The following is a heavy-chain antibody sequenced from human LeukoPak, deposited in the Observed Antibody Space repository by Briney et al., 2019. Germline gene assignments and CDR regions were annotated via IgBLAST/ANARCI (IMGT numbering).Heavy chain of an antibody. CDR2: IYYSGST. CDR1: GGSISSYY. Sequence: SETLSLACTVSGGSISSYYWSWIRQPPGKGLEWIAYIYYSGSTDYNPSLKSRVTISLDTSKNQFSPKLSSVTAADTAVYYCARHDPIVGTPDAFDIWGQGTMVTVSS. D-gene: IGHD1-26*01. V-gene: IGHV4-59*08. J-gene: IGHJ3*02. CDR3: ARHDPIVGTPDAFDI.